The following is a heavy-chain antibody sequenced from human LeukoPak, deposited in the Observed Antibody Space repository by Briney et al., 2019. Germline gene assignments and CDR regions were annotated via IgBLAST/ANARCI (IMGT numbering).Heavy chain of an antibody. J-gene: IGHJ3*02. V-gene: IGHV6-1*01. CDR3: ARDLVAAGGGNAFDI. Sequence: SQTLSLTCDISGDSVSSNIAAWTWIRQSPSRGLEWLGRTYYRSRWFYEYAVSVKGRITINLDTSKNQLSLEMNSVIPEDTAVYYCARDLVAAGGGNAFDIWGQGTMATVSS. D-gene: IGHD6-13*01. CDR2: TYYRSRWFY. CDR1: GDSVSSNIAA.